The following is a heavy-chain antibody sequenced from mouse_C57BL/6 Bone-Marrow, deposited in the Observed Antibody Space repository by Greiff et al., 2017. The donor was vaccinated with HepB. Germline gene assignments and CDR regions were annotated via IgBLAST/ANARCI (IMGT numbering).Heavy chain of an antibody. Sequence: VQLQQPGAELVMPGASVKLSCKASGYTFTSYWMHWVKQRPGQGLEWIGEIDPSDSYTNYNQKFKGKSTLTVDKSSSTAYMQLSSLTSEDSAVYYCARRWLLSYFDDWGQGTTLTVSS. V-gene: IGHV1-69*01. D-gene: IGHD2-3*01. CDR1: GYTFTSYW. CDR2: IDPSDSYT. CDR3: ARRWLLSYFDD. J-gene: IGHJ2*01.